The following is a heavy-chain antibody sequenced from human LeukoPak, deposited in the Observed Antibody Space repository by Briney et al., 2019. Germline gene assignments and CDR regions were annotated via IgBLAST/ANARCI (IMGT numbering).Heavy chain of an antibody. CDR2: ISSSSSYI. J-gene: IGHJ6*03. CDR3: ARDFLGYYYYMDV. V-gene: IGHV3-21*01. Sequence: GGSLRLSCAASGFPFTNYAMTRVRQAPGKGLEWVSSISSSSSYIYYADSVKGRFTISRDNAKNSLYLQMNSLRAEDTAVYYCARDFLGYYYYMDVWGKGTTVTVSS. CDR1: GFPFTNYA.